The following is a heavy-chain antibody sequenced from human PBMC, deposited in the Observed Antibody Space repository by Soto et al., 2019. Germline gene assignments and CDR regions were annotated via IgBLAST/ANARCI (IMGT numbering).Heavy chain of an antibody. D-gene: IGHD6-19*01. V-gene: IGHV3-23*01. Sequence: GGSLRLSCAASGFPFGENTMSWVRQAPGKGLEWVSGISDSGATTYYADSVRGRFTISRDNSKNTLYLQMKSLRAEDSASYYCAKEDTSSGSLDYWGQGALVTVSS. J-gene: IGHJ4*02. CDR1: GFPFGENT. CDR2: ISDSGATT. CDR3: AKEDTSSGSLDY.